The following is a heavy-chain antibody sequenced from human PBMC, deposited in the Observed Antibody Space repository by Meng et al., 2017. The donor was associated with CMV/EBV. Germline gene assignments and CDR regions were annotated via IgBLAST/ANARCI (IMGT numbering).Heavy chain of an antibody. CDR2: ISSSSSYI. CDR3: ARAIGVVIKIERLSLYYFDY. J-gene: IGHJ4*02. Sequence: GESLKISCAASGFTFSSYSMNWVRQAPGKGLKWVSSISSSSSYIYYADSVKGRFTISRDNAKNSLYLQMNSLRAEDTAVYYCARAIGVVIKIERLSLYYFDYWGQGTLVTVSS. D-gene: IGHD3-3*01. CDR1: GFTFSSYS. V-gene: IGHV3-21*01.